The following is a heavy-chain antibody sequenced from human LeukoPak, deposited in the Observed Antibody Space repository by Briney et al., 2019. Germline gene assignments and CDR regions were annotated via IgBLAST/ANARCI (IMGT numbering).Heavy chain of an antibody. J-gene: IGHJ4*02. CDR3: ARASRAAAEGN. D-gene: IGHD6-13*01. CDR2: ISGSGTYT. CDR1: GFTFSSYS. V-gene: IGHV3-21*01. Sequence: GGSLRLSCAASGFTFSSYSMNWVRQAPGKGPEWVSSISGSGTYTYYADSVKGRFTISRDNSKNTLYLQMNSLRAEDTAVYYCARASRAAAEGNWGQGTLVTVSS.